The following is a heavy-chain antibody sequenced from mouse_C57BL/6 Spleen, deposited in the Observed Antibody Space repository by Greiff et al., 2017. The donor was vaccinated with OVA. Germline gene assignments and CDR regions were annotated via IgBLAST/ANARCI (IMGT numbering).Heavy chain of an antibody. V-gene: IGHV1-50*01. CDR2: IDPSDSYT. CDR3: ARKGY. Sequence: QVQLQQPGAELVKPGASVKLSCKASGYTFTSYWMQWVKQRPGQGLEWIGEIDPSDSYTNYNQKLKGKATLTVDTSSSTAYMQRSSLTSEDSAVYYCARKGYWGKGTTLTVSS. J-gene: IGHJ2*01. CDR1: GYTFTSYW.